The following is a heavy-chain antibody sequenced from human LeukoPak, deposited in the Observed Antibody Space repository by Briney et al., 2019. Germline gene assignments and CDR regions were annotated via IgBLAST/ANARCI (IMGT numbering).Heavy chain of an antibody. J-gene: IGHJ4*02. Sequence: SGTLSLTCAVSGGSISSSNWWSWVRQPPGKGLEWIGEIYHSGSTNYNPSLKSRVTISVDKSKNQFSLKLSSVTAADTAVYYCARFNYDSSGYSFDYWGQGTLVTVSS. CDR1: GGSISSSNW. D-gene: IGHD3-22*01. CDR3: ARFNYDSSGYSFDY. V-gene: IGHV4-4*02. CDR2: IYHSGST.